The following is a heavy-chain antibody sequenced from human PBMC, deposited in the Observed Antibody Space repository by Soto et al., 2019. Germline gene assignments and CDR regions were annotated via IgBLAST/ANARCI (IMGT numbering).Heavy chain of an antibody. J-gene: IGHJ6*02. CDR2: IDPSDSYT. V-gene: IGHV5-10-1*01. CDR1: GYSFTSYW. D-gene: IGHD3-3*01. Sequence: SLKISCKGSGYSFTSYWISWVRRMPGKGLEWMGRIDPSDSYTNYSPSFQGHVTISADKSISTAYLQWSSLKASDTAMYYCAGAITIFGVVTSYYYGMDVWGQGTTVTVSS. CDR3: AGAITIFGVVTSYYYGMDV.